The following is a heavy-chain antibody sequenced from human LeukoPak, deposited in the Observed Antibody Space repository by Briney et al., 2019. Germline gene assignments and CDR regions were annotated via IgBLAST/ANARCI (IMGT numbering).Heavy chain of an antibody. Sequence: GRSLRLSCAASGFTFSSYGMHWVRQAPGKGLEWVAVIWYDGTNKDYADSVKGRFTVSKDNSKNTLYLQMNSLRAEDTAVYYCARDVAVDYFDCWGQGTLVTVSS. CDR2: IWYDGTNK. V-gene: IGHV3-33*01. CDR1: GFTFSSYG. J-gene: IGHJ4*02. CDR3: ARDVAVDYFDC.